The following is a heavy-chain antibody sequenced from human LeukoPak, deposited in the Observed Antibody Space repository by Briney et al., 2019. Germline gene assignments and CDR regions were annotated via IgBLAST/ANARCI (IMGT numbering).Heavy chain of an antibody. J-gene: IGHJ4*02. Sequence: ASVKVSCKVSGYTLTELPMHWVRQAPGKGLEWMGGFDPEDGEIIYAQKFQGRVTMTEDTSTDTAYMELSSLRSEDTAVYYCATSIAVAANGFDYWGQGTQVTVSS. CDR2: FDPEDGEI. D-gene: IGHD6-19*01. CDR3: ATSIAVAANGFDY. V-gene: IGHV1-24*01. CDR1: GYTLTELP.